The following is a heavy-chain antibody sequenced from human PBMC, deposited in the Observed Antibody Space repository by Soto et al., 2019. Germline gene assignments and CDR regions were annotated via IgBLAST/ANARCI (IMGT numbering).Heavy chain of an antibody. Sequence: ASVKVSCKASGYTFPTYYMHWVRQAPGQGLEWMGKINPSGGSTRYAQKNQGRVTMTRDTSTSTVYMELSSLKSEDTAVYYCARGLIYDSSGYYFDYWGQGTLVTVSS. CDR2: INPSGGST. CDR1: GYTFPTYY. D-gene: IGHD3-22*01. CDR3: ARGLIYDSSGYYFDY. J-gene: IGHJ4*02. V-gene: IGHV1-46*01.